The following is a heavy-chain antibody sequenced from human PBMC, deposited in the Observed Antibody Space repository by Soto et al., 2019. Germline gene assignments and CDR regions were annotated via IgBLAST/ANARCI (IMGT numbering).Heavy chain of an antibody. CDR3: AGGAAADYFDY. V-gene: IGHV4-4*07. Sequence: QVQPQESGPGLVKASETLSLTCTVSSGSMSTYYWSWIRQPAGKGLEWIGRIYSSGSTLYNPSLKSRVTMSVDTSKNQFSLKLSSVTAADTAVYYCAGGAAADYFDYWGQGTLVTVSS. CDR1: SGSMSTYY. J-gene: IGHJ4*02. D-gene: IGHD6-13*01. CDR2: IYSSGST.